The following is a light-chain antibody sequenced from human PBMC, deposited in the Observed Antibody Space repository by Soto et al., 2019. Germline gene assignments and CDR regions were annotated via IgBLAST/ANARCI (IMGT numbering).Light chain of an antibody. Sequence: FVLTQSPATLSLSPGDGATLSCRASQTVASNLAWYQQRPGQGPRLLIHGASTRAAGVPARFSGSGSGTDFTLTISSLQSEDFAVYYCQQYHNWPPQYTFGQGTKLQIK. CDR3: QQYHNWPPQYT. V-gene: IGKV3-15*01. J-gene: IGKJ2*01. CDR1: QTVASN. CDR2: GAS.